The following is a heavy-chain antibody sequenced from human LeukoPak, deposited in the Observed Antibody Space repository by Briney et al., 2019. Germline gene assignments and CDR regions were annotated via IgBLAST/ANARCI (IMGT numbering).Heavy chain of an antibody. Sequence: ASVKVSCKASGYTFTGYYMHWVRQAPGQGLEWMGWINPNSGGTNYAQKFQGRVTMTRDTSISTAYMELSRLRSDDTAVYYCASLTYYYDSSGPQRWFDPWGQGTLVTVSP. CDR1: GYTFTGYY. V-gene: IGHV1-2*02. CDR3: ASLTYYYDSSGPQRWFDP. J-gene: IGHJ5*02. CDR2: INPNSGGT. D-gene: IGHD3-22*01.